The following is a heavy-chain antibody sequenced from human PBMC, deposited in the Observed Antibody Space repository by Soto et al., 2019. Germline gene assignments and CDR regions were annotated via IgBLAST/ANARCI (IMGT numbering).Heavy chain of an antibody. CDR3: AMSNWKYPFDY. D-gene: IGHD1-7*01. Sequence: SETLSLTCTVSGGSISSGDQYWSCIRQHPGKGLEWVGYVSYRGRTYYNPSLKSRVTISLDTSKNQFSLKMSSVYAADTAVYYCAMSNWKYPFDYWGQGTQVTVSS. J-gene: IGHJ4*02. CDR2: VSYRGRT. V-gene: IGHV4-31*03. CDR1: GGSISSGDQY.